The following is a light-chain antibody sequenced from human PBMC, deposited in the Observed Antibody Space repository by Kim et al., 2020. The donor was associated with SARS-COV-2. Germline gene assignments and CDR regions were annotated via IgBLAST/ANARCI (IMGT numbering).Light chain of an antibody. CDR3: QQYGSSPAT. J-gene: IGKJ1*01. V-gene: IGKV3-20*01. CDR1: QRIAAGY. Sequence: SPGERATLSCRASQRIAAGYLAWYQHRPGRAPRLLIFGASSRATGIPDRFSGSGSGTDFTLTITRLEPEDFALYYCQQYGSSPATFGQGTKVDIK. CDR2: GAS.